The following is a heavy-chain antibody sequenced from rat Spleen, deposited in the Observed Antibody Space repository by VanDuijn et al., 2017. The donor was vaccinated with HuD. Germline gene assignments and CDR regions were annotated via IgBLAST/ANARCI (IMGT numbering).Heavy chain of an antibody. CDR3: ARSDYSSSYVMDA. CDR1: GYSITSSYR. V-gene: IGHV3-3*01. Sequence: EVQLQESGPGLVKPSQSLSLTCSVTGYSITSSYRWNWIRKFPGNKLEWMGYINSAGSTNHNPSLKSRISITRDTSKNQFFPQVNSVTTEDTATYYCARSDYSSSYVMDAWGQGASVTVSS. J-gene: IGHJ4*01. D-gene: IGHD1-2*01. CDR2: INSAGST.